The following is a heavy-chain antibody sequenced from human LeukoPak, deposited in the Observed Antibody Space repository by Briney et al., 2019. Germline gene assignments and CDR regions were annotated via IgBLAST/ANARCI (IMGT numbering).Heavy chain of an antibody. CDR2: IYPGDSDT. CDR3: ARHSYYYGSGIDY. V-gene: IGHV5-51*01. J-gene: IGHJ4*02. CDR1: GHSFTSYW. Sequence: GESLMISCKGSGHSFTSYWIGLVRQMPGKGLEWMGIIYPGDSDTRYSLSFQGQVTISADKSISTAYLQWSSLKASDTAMYYCARHSYYYGSGIDYWGQGTLVTDSS. D-gene: IGHD3-10*01.